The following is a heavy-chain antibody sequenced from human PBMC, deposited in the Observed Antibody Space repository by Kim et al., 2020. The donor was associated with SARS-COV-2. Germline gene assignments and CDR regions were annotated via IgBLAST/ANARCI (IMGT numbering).Heavy chain of an antibody. CDR1: GFTFSSYG. CDR2: ISYDGSNK. CDR3: AKESHNGHFDY. D-gene: IGHD2-8*01. V-gene: IGHV3-30*18. Sequence: GGSLRLSCAASGFTFSSYGMHWVRQAPGKGLEWVAVISYDGSNKYYADSVKGRFTISRDNSKNTLYLQMNSLRAEDTALYYCAKESHNGHFDYWGQGTLVTVSS. J-gene: IGHJ4*02.